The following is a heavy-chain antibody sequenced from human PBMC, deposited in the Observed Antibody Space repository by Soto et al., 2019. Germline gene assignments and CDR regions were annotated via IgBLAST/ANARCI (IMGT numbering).Heavy chain of an antibody. CDR3: VRGISYYYDSSGYYLFDY. CDR1: GFTFSSYA. Sequence: GGSLRLSCSASGFTFSSYAMHWVRQAPGKGLEYVSAISSNGGSTYYADSVKGRFTISRDNSKNTLYLQMSSLRAEDTAVYYCVRGISYYYDSSGYYLFDYWGQGTLVTVSS. J-gene: IGHJ4*02. CDR2: ISSNGGST. D-gene: IGHD3-22*01. V-gene: IGHV3-64D*08.